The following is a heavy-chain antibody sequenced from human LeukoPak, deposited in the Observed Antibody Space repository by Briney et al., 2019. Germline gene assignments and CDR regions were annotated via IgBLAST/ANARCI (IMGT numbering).Heavy chain of an antibody. CDR3: AKGWVVNYYGSNRNWFDP. D-gene: IGHD3-10*01. V-gene: IGHV1-2*02. CDR1: GYAFTVYF. J-gene: IGHJ5*02. CDR2: INPNSGGT. Sequence: ASVTVSFKASGYAFTVYFVHWVRQAPGQGLEWMGGINPNSGGTDYAQNFQGRVAMTSDTSNSTAYMELSRLRYDDTALYYCAKGWVVNYYGSNRNWFDPWGQGTLVTVSS.